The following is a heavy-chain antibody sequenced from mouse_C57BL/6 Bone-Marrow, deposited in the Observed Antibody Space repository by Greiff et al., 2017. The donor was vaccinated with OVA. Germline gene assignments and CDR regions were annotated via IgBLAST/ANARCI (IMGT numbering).Heavy chain of an antibody. Sequence: VQGVESGPGLVAPSQSLSITCTVSGFSLTSYGVSWVRQPPGQGLEWLGVIWGDGSTNYHSALLSRLSISKDNSKSKVFLKLNSLQTDDTATYYGAKGGYYDYDGYYAMDDWGKGTSVTVSS. J-gene: IGHJ4*01. CDR2: IWGDGST. CDR1: GFSLTSYG. CDR3: AKGGYYDYDGYYAMDD. D-gene: IGHD2-4*01. V-gene: IGHV2-3*01.